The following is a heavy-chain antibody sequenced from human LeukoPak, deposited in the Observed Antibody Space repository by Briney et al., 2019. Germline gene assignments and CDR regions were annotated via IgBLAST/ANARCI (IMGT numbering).Heavy chain of an antibody. D-gene: IGHD6-19*01. Sequence: GESLKISCKGSGYSFTSYWIGWVRQMPGKGLEWMGITYPGDSDTRYSPSFQGQVTISADKSISTAYLQWSSLKASDTAMYYCARQPSIAVAGTYYFDYWGQGTLVTVSS. J-gene: IGHJ4*02. V-gene: IGHV5-51*01. CDR2: TYPGDSDT. CDR3: ARQPSIAVAGTYYFDY. CDR1: GYSFTSYW.